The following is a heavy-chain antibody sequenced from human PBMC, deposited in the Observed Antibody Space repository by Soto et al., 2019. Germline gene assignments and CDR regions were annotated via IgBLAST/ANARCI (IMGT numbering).Heavy chain of an antibody. CDR1: GFTFSSYW. D-gene: IGHD3-22*01. V-gene: IGHV3-7*03. CDR3: TTDSYSTMIVVRFDY. CDR2: IKQDGSEK. Sequence: GGSLRLSCAASGFTFSSYWMSWVRQAPGKGLEWVANIKQDGSEKYYVDSVKGRFTISRDNAKNSLSLQMNSLKTEDTGIYYCTTDSYSTMIVVRFDYWGHGTLVTVSS. J-gene: IGHJ4*01.